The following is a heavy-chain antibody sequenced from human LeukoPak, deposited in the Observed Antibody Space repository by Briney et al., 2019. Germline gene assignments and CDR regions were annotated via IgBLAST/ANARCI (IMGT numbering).Heavy chain of an antibody. CDR2: IYYSGST. V-gene: IGHV4-59*01. D-gene: IGHD3-22*01. CDR1: GGSISSYY. J-gene: IGHJ4*02. Sequence: SETLSLTCTVSGGSISSYYWSWIRQPPGKGLEWIGYIYYSGSTKYNPSLKSRVTISVDTSKNQFSLKLSSVTAADTAVYYCASLYDSSGLLRDYWGQGTLVTVSS. CDR3: ASLYDSSGLLRDY.